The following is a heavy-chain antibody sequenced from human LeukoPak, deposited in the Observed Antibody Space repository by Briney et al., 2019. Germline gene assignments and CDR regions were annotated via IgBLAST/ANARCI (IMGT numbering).Heavy chain of an antibody. V-gene: IGHV1-8*01. CDR1: GYTFTSYD. J-gene: IGHJ4*02. Sequence: ASVQVSCKASGYTFTSYDINWVRQATGQGLEWMGWMNPNSGNTGYAQKFQGRVTMTRNTSISTAYMELSSLRSEDTAVYYCARAPSVRLKNSGSYYFDYWGQGTLVTVSS. CDR3: ARAPSVRLKNSGSYYFDY. CDR2: MNPNSGNT. D-gene: IGHD1-26*01.